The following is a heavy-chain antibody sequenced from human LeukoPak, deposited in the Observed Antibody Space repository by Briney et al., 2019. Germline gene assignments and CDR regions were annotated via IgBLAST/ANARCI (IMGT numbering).Heavy chain of an antibody. V-gene: IGHV4-61*02. J-gene: IGHJ4*02. Sequence: SETLSLTCTVSGGSISSGSYYWSWIRQPAGKGLEWIGRIYTSGSTNYNPSLKSRVTISVDTSKNQFSLKLSSVTAADTAVYYCASYDSSGYSFDCWGQGTLVTVSS. CDR3: ASYDSSGYSFDC. CDR2: IYTSGST. CDR1: GGSISSGSYY. D-gene: IGHD3-22*01.